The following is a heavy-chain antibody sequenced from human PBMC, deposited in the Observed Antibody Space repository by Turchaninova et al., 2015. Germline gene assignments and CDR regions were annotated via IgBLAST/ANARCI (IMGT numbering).Heavy chain of an antibody. D-gene: IGHD4-23*01. V-gene: IGHV1-2*02. CDR2: INPKSGET. J-gene: IGHJ3*02. CDR3: ARDGNFDI. Sequence: QVQLVQSGAEVKKPGASVKVSCKASGYTFTGYYMHWVRQAPGRGLGGRGWINPKSGETNYAPKVQGRVTMTRDKSISTAYMELSRLRSDDTAVYYCARDGNFDIWGQGTMVTVSS. CDR1: GYTFTGYY.